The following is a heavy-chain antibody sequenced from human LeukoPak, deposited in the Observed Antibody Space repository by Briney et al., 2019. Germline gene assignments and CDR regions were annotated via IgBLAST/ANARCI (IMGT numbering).Heavy chain of an antibody. Sequence: PSETLSLTCTVPGGSISSYYWSWIRQPPGKGLEWIAYIYYSGSTSYNPSLKSRVTISVDTSKNQFSLKLNSVTAADTAVCYCARQPDRRQLVLWGQGTLVTVSS. CDR2: IYYSGST. J-gene: IGHJ4*02. CDR3: ARQPDRRQLVL. D-gene: IGHD6-13*01. CDR1: GGSISSYY. V-gene: IGHV4-59*08.